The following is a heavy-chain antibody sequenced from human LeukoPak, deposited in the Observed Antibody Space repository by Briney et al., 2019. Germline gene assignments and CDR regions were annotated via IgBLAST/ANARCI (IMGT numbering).Heavy chain of an antibody. D-gene: IGHD4-17*01. J-gene: IGHJ4*02. CDR3: AGGAGDYTFDY. V-gene: IGHV4-59*01. CDR1: GGSISSYY. Sequence: SETLSLTCTASGGSISSYYWSWIRQPPGKGLEWIGYIYYSGSTNYNPFLKSRVTISVDKSKNQFSLKLSSVTAADTAVYYCAGGAGDYTFDYWGQGTLVTVSS. CDR2: IYYSGST.